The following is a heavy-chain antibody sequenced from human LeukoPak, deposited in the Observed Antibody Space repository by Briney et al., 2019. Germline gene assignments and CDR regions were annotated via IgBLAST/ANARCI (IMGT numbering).Heavy chain of an antibody. V-gene: IGHV4-34*12. CDR1: NASFSSFY. Sequence: SETLSLTCVVYNASFSSFYWSWIRQSPGKGLEWIGEIIHSGSTNYNPSLKSRVTISVDSSKNQFSLNLNSVTAADTAVYYCARDGVVTMELDYWGQGTLVTVSS. CDR2: IIHSGST. CDR3: ARDGVVTMELDY. J-gene: IGHJ4*02. D-gene: IGHD3-3*01.